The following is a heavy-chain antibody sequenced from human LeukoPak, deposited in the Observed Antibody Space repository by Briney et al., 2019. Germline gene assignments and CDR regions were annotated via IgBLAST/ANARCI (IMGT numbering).Heavy chain of an antibody. V-gene: IGHV1-69*04. D-gene: IGHD3-22*01. CDR2: IIPILGIA. CDR3: ARAPNYYDSSGYPPFDY. CDR1: GGTFSSYA. J-gene: IGHJ4*02. Sequence: VASVKVSCKASGGTFSSYAISWVRQAPGQGLEWMGRIIPILGIANYAQKFQGRVTIAADKSTSTAYMELSSLRSEDTAVYYCARAPNYYDSSGYPPFDYWGQGTLVTVSS.